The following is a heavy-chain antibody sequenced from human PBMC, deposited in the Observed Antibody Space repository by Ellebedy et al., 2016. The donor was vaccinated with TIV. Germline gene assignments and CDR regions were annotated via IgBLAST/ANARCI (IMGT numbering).Heavy chain of an antibody. V-gene: IGHV3-74*01. Sequence: PGGSLRLSCAASGITFSSYWMHWVRQAPGKGLVCVSRINSVGSSTSYADSVKGRFTISRDNAKNSLYLQMNSLRAEDTAVYYCARDKLGTGGYWGQGTLVTVSS. D-gene: IGHD1-14*01. CDR3: ARDKLGTGGY. J-gene: IGHJ4*02. CDR2: INSVGSST. CDR1: GITFSSYW.